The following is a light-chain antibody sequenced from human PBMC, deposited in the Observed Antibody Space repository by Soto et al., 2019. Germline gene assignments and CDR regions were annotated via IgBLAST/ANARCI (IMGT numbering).Light chain of an antibody. J-gene: IGKJ4*01. V-gene: IGKV3-20*01. CDR3: QQYGSPLT. CDR1: QSVSSSY. Sequence: EIVLTQSPGTLSLSPGERATLSCRASQSVSSSYLAWYQQRPGQAPRLLLYGASSRATGIPDRFSGSASGTDFTLTISRLEPEDFAVYYCQQYGSPLTFGGGTKVEIK. CDR2: GAS.